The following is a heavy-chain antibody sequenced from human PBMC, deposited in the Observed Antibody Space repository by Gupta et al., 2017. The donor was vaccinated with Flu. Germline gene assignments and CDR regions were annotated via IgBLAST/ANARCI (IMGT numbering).Heavy chain of an antibody. CDR3: ARDDAFGSHSYFWYSH. J-gene: IGHJ4*02. V-gene: IGHV3-23*01. D-gene: IGHD6-13*01. CDR1: LTYSIHA. Sequence: LTYSIHAMSCVRGAPGKVLEWFANVTGSGDQPVYADSMRGWFIISRDNSKNTLYLQMDSLRAGDTTVYVCARDDAFGSHSYFWYSHWGTGILVTVSS. CDR2: VTGSGDQP.